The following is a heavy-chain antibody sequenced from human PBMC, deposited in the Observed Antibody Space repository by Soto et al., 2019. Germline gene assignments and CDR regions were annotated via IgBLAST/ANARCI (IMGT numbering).Heavy chain of an antibody. CDR1: VFTFDEYT. CDR3: AKDIAGYGMDV. CDR2: ISWDGGST. V-gene: IGHV3-43*01. D-gene: IGHD3-10*01. Sequence: WWSLRLSCSASVFTFDEYTMRWFRQAPGKGLEWVSLISWDGGSTYYADSVKGRFTVSRDNSKNSLYLQMNSLRTEDTALYYCAKDIAGYGMDVWGQGTTVTVSS. J-gene: IGHJ6*02.